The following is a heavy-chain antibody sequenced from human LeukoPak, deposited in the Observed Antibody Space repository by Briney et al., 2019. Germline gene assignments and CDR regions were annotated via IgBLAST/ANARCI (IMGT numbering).Heavy chain of an antibody. CDR2: INPNSGGT. V-gene: IGHV1-2*02. J-gene: IGHJ4*02. CDR1: GYTFTGYY. CDR3: ARDRNVLRFLEWLSLDDY. D-gene: IGHD3-3*01. Sequence: ASVKASCKASGYTFTGYYMHWVRQAPGQGLEWMGWINPNSGGTNYAQKFQGRVTLTRDTSISTAYMELSRLRSDDTAVYYCARDRNVLRFLEWLSLDDYWGQGTLVTVSS.